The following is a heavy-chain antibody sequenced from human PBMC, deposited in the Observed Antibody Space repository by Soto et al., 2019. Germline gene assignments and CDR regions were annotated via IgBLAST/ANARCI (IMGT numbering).Heavy chain of an antibody. Sequence: KGLEWVSLIQSGGPAYYADSVKGRFTISRDTSENTLHLQMDSLRAEDTAVYYCASDVVPCDGGRCYVLASAFRGNGTTVPVSS. J-gene: IGHJ6*04. V-gene: IGHV3-66*01. D-gene: IGHD3-16*01. CDR2: IQSGGPA. CDR3: ASDVVPCDGGRCYVLASAF.